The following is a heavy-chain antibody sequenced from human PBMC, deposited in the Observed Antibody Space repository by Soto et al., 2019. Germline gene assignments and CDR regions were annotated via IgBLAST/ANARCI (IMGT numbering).Heavy chain of an antibody. V-gene: IGHV5-51*01. J-gene: IGHJ4*02. CDR1: GYSFSSYW. D-gene: IGHD3-22*01. CDR3: ARHDTSGYYYVAY. CDR2: IYPGGSDT. Sequence: GESLKISCKGSGYSFSSYWIGWVRQMPGKGLERMGIIYPGGSDTRYSPSFQGQVTVSADASISTAYLQWSSLKASGTAMYYCARHDTSGYYYVAYWGQGTQVTVSS.